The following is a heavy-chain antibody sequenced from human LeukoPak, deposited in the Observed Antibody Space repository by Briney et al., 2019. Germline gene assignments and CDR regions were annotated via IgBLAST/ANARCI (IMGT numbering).Heavy chain of an antibody. J-gene: IGHJ4*02. CDR2: IYSGGST. Sequence: GGSLRLSCAASEFTFSNYAMSWVRQAPGKGLEWVSVIYSGGSTYYADSVKGRFTISRDNAKNSLYLQMNSLRAEDTAVYYCARSKRDVVVVAATHDYWGQGTLVTVSS. CDR3: ARSKRDVVVVAATHDY. D-gene: IGHD2-15*01. V-gene: IGHV3-66*01. CDR1: EFTFSNYA.